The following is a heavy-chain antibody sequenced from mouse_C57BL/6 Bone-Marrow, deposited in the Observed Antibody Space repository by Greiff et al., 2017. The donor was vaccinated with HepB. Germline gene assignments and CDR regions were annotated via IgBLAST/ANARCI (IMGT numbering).Heavy chain of an antibody. CDR1: GFTFSNYW. J-gene: IGHJ1*03. CDR2: IRLKSDNYAT. D-gene: IGHD1-1*01. V-gene: IGHV6-3*01. Sequence: EVKLVESGGGLVQPGGSMKLSCVASGFTFSNYWMNWVRQSPGKGLEWVAQIRLKSDNYATHYAETVKGRFTIKRDYSKSSVYLQMNNLRAEDSGIYYCTGEGSRIYFDVWGTGTTVTVSS. CDR3: TGEGSRIYFDV.